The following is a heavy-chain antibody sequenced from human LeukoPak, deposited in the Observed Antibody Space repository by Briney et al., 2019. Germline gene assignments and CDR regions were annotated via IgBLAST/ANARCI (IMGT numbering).Heavy chain of an antibody. D-gene: IGHD3-10*01. V-gene: IGHV4-61*02. CDR1: GGSISSGSYY. CDR3: ARAYFSFKWFGVNYYYYYYMDV. J-gene: IGHJ6*03. Sequence: SETLSLTCTVSGGSISSGSYYWSWIRQPAGKGLEWIGRIYTSGSTNYNPSLKSRVTISVDTSKNQFSLKLSSVTAADTAVYYCARAYFSFKWFGVNYYYYYYMDVWGKGTTVTISS. CDR2: IYTSGST.